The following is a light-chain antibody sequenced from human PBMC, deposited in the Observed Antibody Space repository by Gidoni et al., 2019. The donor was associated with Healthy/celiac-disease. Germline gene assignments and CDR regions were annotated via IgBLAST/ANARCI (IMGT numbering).Light chain of an antibody. V-gene: IGKV1-39*01. Sequence: QMTTSPSSLSASVGDRVTITCRASQSISSYLNWYQQKPGKAPKLLIYAASSLQSGVPSRFSGSGSGTDFTLTISSLQPEDFATYYCQQSYSTPYTFGQGTKLEIK. CDR2: AAS. CDR1: QSISSY. J-gene: IGKJ2*01. CDR3: QQSYSTPYT.